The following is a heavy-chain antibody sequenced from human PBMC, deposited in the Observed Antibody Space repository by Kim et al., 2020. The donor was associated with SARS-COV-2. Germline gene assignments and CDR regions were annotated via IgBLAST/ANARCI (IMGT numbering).Heavy chain of an antibody. CDR3: ARDLTQKNGCYYYYMDV. V-gene: IGHV3-21*01. CDR1: GFTFSSYS. J-gene: IGHJ6*03. CDR2: ISSSSSYI. Sequence: GGSLRLSCAASGFTFSSYSMNWVRQAPGKGLEWVSSISSSSSYIYYADSVKGRFTISRDNAKNTLYLQMNSLRAEDTAVYYCARDLTQKNGCYYYYMDVWGKGTTVTVSS. D-gene: IGHD6-19*01.